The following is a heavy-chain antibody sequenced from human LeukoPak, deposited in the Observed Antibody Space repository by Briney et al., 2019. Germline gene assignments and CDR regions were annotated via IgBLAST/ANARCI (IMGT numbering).Heavy chain of an antibody. CDR2: IYTSGST. Sequence: SETLSLTCTVSGGSINNYYWSWVRQPAGKGLEWIGRIYTSGSTNSNPSLKSRVTMSVEPSKNQFSLKLNSVTAADTAVYYCARGPYYDSSGYYLTEENFDYWGQGTLVTVSS. V-gene: IGHV4-4*07. CDR1: GGSINNYY. J-gene: IGHJ4*02. D-gene: IGHD3-22*01. CDR3: ARGPYYDSSGYYLTEENFDY.